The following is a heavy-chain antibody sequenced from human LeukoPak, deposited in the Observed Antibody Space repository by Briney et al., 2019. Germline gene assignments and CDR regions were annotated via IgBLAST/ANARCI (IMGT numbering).Heavy chain of an antibody. CDR2: ISNGGST. J-gene: IGHJ4*02. D-gene: IGHD3-22*01. CDR1: GGSISSGDYY. V-gene: IGHV4-30-4*01. Sequence: KPSQTLSLTCTVSGGSISSGDYYWSWIRQPPGKGLEWIGYISNGGSTYDNPSLKSRVTISVDTSKNQFSLKLSSVTAADTAVYYCAREEIVDHYFDYWSQGTLVTVSS. CDR3: AREEIVDHYFDY.